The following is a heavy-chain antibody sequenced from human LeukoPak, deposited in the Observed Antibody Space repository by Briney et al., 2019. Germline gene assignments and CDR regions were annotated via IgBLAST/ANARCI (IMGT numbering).Heavy chain of an antibody. Sequence: PGGSLRLPCAASGFAAPRSTFSNFGMHWVRQAPGKGLERVAFIRYDGTNKYYADSVKGRFTISRDDSKNTLYLQMNSLRAEDTAAYYCAKGYYFDILSGYSSLDSWGQGTLVTVSS. J-gene: IGHJ4*02. V-gene: IGHV3-30*02. CDR3: AKGYYFDILSGYSSLDS. CDR2: IRYDGTNK. D-gene: IGHD3-9*01. CDR1: GFAAPRSTFSNFG.